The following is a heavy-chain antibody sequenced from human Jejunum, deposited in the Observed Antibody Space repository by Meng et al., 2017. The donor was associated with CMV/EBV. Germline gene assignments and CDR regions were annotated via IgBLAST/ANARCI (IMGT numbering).Heavy chain of an antibody. Sequence: SGGSIGGSNYCWGWIRQPPGKGLEWIGCMYYGDRIYYNPSLKSRVTISADTSKNQFSLNLTSMTAADTAVYYCVKDSPDDYYGMDVWGQGTTVTVSS. V-gene: IGHV4-39*07. CDR3: VKDSPDDYYGMDV. CDR1: GGSIGGSNYC. CDR2: MYYGDRI. J-gene: IGHJ6*02.